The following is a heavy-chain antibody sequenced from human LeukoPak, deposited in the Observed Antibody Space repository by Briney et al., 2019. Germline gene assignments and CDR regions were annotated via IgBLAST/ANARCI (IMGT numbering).Heavy chain of an antibody. D-gene: IGHD4-23*01. V-gene: IGHV1-2*02. Sequence: GASVKVSCKASGYTFTGYYMHWVRQAPGQGLEWMGWINPNSGGTNYAQKFQGRVTVTRDTSISTAYMELSRLRSDDTAVYYCARGLRGLTPGGNDYWGQGTLVTVSS. CDR3: ARGLRGLTPGGNDY. J-gene: IGHJ4*02. CDR1: GYTFTGYY. CDR2: INPNSGGT.